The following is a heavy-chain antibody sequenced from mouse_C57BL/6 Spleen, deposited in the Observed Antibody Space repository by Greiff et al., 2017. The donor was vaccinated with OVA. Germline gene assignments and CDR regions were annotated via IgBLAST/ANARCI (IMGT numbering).Heavy chain of an antibody. J-gene: IGHJ4*01. CDR3: AKNYYGSSYYAMDY. V-gene: IGHV2-5*01. CDR1: GFSLTSYG. CDR2: IWRGGST. Sequence: VHLVESGPGLVQPSQSLSITCTVSGFSLTSYGVHWVRQSPGKGLEWLGVIWRGGSTDYNAAFMSRLSITKDNSKSQVFFKMNSLQADDTAIYYCAKNYYGSSYYAMDYWGQGTSVTVSS. D-gene: IGHD1-1*01.